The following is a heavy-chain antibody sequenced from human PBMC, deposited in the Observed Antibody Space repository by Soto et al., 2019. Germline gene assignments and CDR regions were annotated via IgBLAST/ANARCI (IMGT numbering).Heavy chain of an antibody. D-gene: IGHD6-19*01. Sequence: QITLKESGPTLVKPTQTLTLTCAFSGFSLSSTRMAVGWIRQPPGKALEWLALIYWDDDKRYSPFLKSRLTITKDTPKTQVVLTISNMDPVDTARYYCAHIVVAGLGYYFAYWGQGTLVTVSS. CDR1: GFSLSSTRMA. CDR3: AHIVVAGLGYYFAY. CDR2: IYWDDDK. V-gene: IGHV2-5*02. J-gene: IGHJ4*02.